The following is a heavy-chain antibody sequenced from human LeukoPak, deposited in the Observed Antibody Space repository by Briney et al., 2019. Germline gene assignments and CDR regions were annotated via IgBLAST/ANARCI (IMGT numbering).Heavy chain of an antibody. CDR1: GFTFSSYS. Sequence: PGGSLRLSCAASGFTFSSYSMNWVRQAPGKGLEWVSYISGSSSTIYYADSVKGRFTISRDNAKNSLYLQMSSLRDEDTAVYYCARDSTATSSPIDYWGQGTLVTVSS. V-gene: IGHV3-48*02. CDR2: ISGSSSTI. CDR3: ARDSTATSSPIDY. J-gene: IGHJ4*02.